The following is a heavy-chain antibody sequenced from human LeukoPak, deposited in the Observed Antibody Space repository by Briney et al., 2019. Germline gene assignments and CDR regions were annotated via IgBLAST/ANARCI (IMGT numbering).Heavy chain of an antibody. J-gene: IGHJ6*02. D-gene: IGHD3-16*01. CDR3: ARDFFGVTTNYYYGMDV. CDR2: ISSSSSYI. Sequence: GGSLRLSWAASGFTFSSYSMNWVRQAPGKGLEWVSSISSSSSYIYYADSVKGRFTISRDNAKNSLYLQMNSLRAEDTAVYYCARDFFGVTTNYYYGMDVWGQGTTVTVSS. V-gene: IGHV3-21*01. CDR1: GFTFSSYS.